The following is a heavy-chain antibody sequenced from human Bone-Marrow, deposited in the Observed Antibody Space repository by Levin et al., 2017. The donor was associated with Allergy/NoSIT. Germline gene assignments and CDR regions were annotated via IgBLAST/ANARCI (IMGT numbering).Heavy chain of an antibody. CDR2: ISSSGTTI. J-gene: IGHJ4*02. V-gene: IGHV3-11*01. D-gene: IGHD2-2*01. Sequence: GGSLRLSCAASGFIFTDYFMSWIRQAPGKGLEWVSYISSSGTTIYYADSVRGRFTISRDNARNSLYLQMSSLRTDDTAVYYCARDIFTSTPEGTDYWGQGTLVTVSS. CDR3: ARDIFTSTPEGTDY. CDR1: GFIFTDYF.